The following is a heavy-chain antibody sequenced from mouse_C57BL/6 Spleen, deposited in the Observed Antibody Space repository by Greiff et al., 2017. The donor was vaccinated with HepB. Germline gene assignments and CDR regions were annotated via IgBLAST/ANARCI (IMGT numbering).Heavy chain of an antibody. Sequence: VQLQQSGAELVRPGASVTLSCKASGYTFTDYEMHWVKQTPVHGLEWIGAIEPETGGTAYNQKFKGKAILTADKSSSTAYMELRSLTSEDSAVYYFTRGAGPWFAYWGQGTLVTVSA. J-gene: IGHJ3*01. D-gene: IGHD3-3*01. V-gene: IGHV1-15*01. CDR3: TRGAGPWFAY. CDR1: GYTFTDYE. CDR2: IEPETGGT.